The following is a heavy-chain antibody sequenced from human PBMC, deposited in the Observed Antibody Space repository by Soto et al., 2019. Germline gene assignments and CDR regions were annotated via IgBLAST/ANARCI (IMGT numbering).Heavy chain of an antibody. CDR2: IYYSGST. J-gene: IGHJ4*02. Sequence: SETLSLTCTVSGGSISSYYWSWIRQPPGKGLEWIGYIYYSGSTNYNPSLKSRVTISVDTSKNQFSLKLSAVTAAVSAVYYCARYYSSGSFDYWGQGTLVTVSS. V-gene: IGHV4-59*01. CDR3: ARYYSSGSFDY. CDR1: GGSISSYY. D-gene: IGHD6-19*01.